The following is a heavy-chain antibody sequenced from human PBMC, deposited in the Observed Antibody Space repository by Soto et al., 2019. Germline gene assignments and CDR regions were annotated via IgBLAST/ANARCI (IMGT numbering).Heavy chain of an antibody. V-gene: IGHV4-31*03. CDR3: ASVRTDEVYGDYDRSTTGYAMDV. D-gene: IGHD4-17*01. Sequence: QVQLQASGPGLVKPSQTLSLTCTVSGGSISSGGYYWSWIRQHPGKGLEWIGYMYYSGSTNYNPSLTSRVSISGDTSTNQCSLKLSSVTAADTAVYLCASVRTDEVYGDYDRSTTGYAMDVWGQGTTVTVS. J-gene: IGHJ6*02. CDR2: MYYSGST. CDR1: GGSISSGGYY.